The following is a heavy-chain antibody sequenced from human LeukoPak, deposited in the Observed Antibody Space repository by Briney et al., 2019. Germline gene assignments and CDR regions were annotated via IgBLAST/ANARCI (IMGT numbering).Heavy chain of an antibody. CDR2: FDPEDGET. CDR3: ATAPVAISPYYYYGMDV. J-gene: IGHJ6*02. D-gene: IGHD2-2*02. CDR1: GYTLTVLS. Sequence: ASVKVSCKVSGYTLTVLSMHWVRQAHGQGLEWMGGFDPEDGETIYAQKFQGRVTMTEDTSTDTAYMELSSLRSEDTAVYYCATAPVAISPYYYYGMDVWGQGTTVTVS. V-gene: IGHV1-24*01.